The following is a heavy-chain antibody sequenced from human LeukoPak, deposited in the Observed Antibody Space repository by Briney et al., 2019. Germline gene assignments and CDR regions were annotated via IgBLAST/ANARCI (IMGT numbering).Heavy chain of an antibody. CDR2: ISSSGSTI. CDR3: ARDSKWLRACDY. CDR1: GFTFRSYE. D-gene: IGHD5-12*01. V-gene: IGHV3-48*03. J-gene: IGHJ4*02. Sequence: GGSLRLSCAVSGFTFRSYEMNWVRQAPGKGLEWVSYISSSGSTIYYADSVKGRFTISRDNAKNSLYLQMNSLRAEDTAVYYCARDSKWLRACDYWGQGTLVTVSS.